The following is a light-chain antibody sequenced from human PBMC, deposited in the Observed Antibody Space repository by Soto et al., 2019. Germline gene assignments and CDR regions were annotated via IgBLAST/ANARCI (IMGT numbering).Light chain of an antibody. CDR2: DAS. J-gene: IGKJ4*01. V-gene: IGKV1-5*01. CDR1: QTISSW. Sequence: DIQMTQSPSTLSASVGDRVTITCRASQTISSWLAWHQQKSGRAPKLLIYDASSLEGGVPSRFSGSGSGTEFTLTISSLQPEDFATYYCQQSYSTPRVTFGGGTKVDIK. CDR3: QQSYSTPRVT.